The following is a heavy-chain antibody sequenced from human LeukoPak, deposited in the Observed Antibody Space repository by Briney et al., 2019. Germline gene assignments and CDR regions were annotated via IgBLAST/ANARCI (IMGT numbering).Heavy chain of an antibody. Sequence: PSETLSLTCTVSGGSINNHYWSWIRQPPEKGLEWIGYIYSSGSTNYNPSLKSRVTISVGTSKNQFSLKLSSVTAADTAVYYCARERPQSHVDAFDIWGQGTMVTVSS. CDR3: ARERPQSHVDAFDI. CDR1: GGSINNHY. CDR2: IYSSGST. J-gene: IGHJ3*02. V-gene: IGHV4-4*08.